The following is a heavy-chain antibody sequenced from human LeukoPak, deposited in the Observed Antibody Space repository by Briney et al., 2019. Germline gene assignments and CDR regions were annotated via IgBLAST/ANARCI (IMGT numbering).Heavy chain of an antibody. CDR1: GFTFSSYS. D-gene: IGHD2-15*01. J-gene: IGHJ5*02. CDR3: ARDRCSGGSCYLGWFDP. Sequence: GGSLRLSCAASGFTFSSYSMNWVRQAPGKGLEWVSSISSSSSYIYYADSVRGRFTISRDNAKNSLYLQMNSLRAEDTAVYYCARDRCSGGSCYLGWFDPWGQGTLVTVSS. V-gene: IGHV3-21*01. CDR2: ISSSSSYI.